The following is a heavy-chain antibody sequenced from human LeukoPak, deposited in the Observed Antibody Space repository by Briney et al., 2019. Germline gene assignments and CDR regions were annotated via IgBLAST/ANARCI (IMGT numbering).Heavy chain of an antibody. CDR3: ARGAGGYCSSTSCYAYGMDV. CDR1: GYTFTSYY. J-gene: IGHJ6*02. Sequence: GASAKVSCKASGYTFTSYYMHWVRRAPGQGLEWMGIINPSGGSTSYAQKFQGRVTMTRDTSTSTVYMELSSLRSEDTAVYYCARGAGGYCSSTSCYAYGMDVWGQGTTVTVSS. CDR2: INPSGGST. V-gene: IGHV1-46*01. D-gene: IGHD2-2*03.